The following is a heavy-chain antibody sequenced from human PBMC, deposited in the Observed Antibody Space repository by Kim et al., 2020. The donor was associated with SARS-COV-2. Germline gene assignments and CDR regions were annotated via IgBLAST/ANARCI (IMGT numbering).Heavy chain of an antibody. D-gene: IGHD3-22*01. CDR3: TTSYYDSSGYRD. V-gene: IGHV3-15*01. Sequence: GGSLRLSCAASGFTFSNAWMSWVRQAPGKGLEWVGRLKSKTDGGTTDYGAPVKGRFSISRDDSKNTLYLQMNSLKTEDTAVYYCTTSYYDSSGYRDWGQGTLVTVSS. J-gene: IGHJ4*02. CDR2: LKSKTDGGTT. CDR1: GFTFSNAW.